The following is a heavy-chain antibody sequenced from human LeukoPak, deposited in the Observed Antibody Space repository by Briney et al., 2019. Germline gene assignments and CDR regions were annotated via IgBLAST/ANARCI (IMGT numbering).Heavy chain of an antibody. V-gene: IGHV1-18*01. CDR2: ISAHTGNT. Sequence: GASVKVSCKASGYTFSNHGMGWVRQAPGQGLEWVGWISAHTGNTNYAQKVQGRVTMTTDTSTSTAYMELRSLTSDDTAVYYCARAEGDYDPLNWIDPWGQGTLVIVSS. CDR1: GYTFSNHG. CDR3: ARAEGDYDPLNWIDP. D-gene: IGHD3-16*01. J-gene: IGHJ5*02.